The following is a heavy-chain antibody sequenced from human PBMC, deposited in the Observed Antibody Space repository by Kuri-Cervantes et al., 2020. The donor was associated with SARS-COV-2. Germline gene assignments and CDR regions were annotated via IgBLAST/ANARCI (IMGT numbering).Heavy chain of an antibody. J-gene: IGHJ4*02. Sequence: GSLRLSCTVSGGSISSYYWSWIRQPAGKGLEWIGRIYTSGSPNYNPSLKSRVTMSVDTSKNQFSLKLSSVTAADTAVYYCAKFPHFDYWGQGTLVTVSS. CDR1: GGSISSYY. CDR2: IYTSGSP. V-gene: IGHV4-4*07. CDR3: AKFPHFDY.